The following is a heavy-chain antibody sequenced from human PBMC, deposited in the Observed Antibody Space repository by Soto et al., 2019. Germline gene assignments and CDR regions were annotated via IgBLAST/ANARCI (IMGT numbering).Heavy chain of an antibody. CDR2: ISSSSSYI. Sequence: EVQLVESGGGLVKPGGSLRLSCAASGFTFSSYSMNWVRQAPGKGLEWVSSISSSSSYIYYADSVKGRFTISRDNAKNSLYLQMNSLRAEDTAVYYCARDCIAAAGSYGMDVWGQGTTVTVSS. J-gene: IGHJ6*02. V-gene: IGHV3-21*01. CDR1: GFTFSSYS. D-gene: IGHD6-13*01. CDR3: ARDCIAAAGSYGMDV.